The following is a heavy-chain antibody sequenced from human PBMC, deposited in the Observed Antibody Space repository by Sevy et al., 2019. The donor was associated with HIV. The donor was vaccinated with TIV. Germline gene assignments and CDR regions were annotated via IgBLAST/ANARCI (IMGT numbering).Heavy chain of an antibody. CDR2: ISGSSSYT. CDR3: ARVGCSISSCPKGDAFDI. Sequence: GGSLRLSCAASGFTFSDYYINWIRQAPGKGLEWVSYISGSSSYTNYADSVKGRFTISRDNAKNSLYLQMNSLRAEDTAVYYCARVGCSISSCPKGDAFDIWAQGTMVTVSS. D-gene: IGHD2-2*01. V-gene: IGHV3-11*06. J-gene: IGHJ3*02. CDR1: GFTFSDYY.